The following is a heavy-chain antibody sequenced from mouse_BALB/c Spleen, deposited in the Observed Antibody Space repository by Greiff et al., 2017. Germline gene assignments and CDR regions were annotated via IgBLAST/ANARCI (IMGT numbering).Heavy chain of an antibody. CDR1: GYTFTSYW. Sequence: QVQLQQSGAELAKPGASVKMSCKASGYTFTSYWMHWVKQRHGQGLEWIGYINPSTGYTEYNQKFKDKATLTADKSSSTAYMQLSSLTSEDSAVYYCARSTMITAWFAYWGQGTLVTVSA. J-gene: IGHJ3*01. V-gene: IGHV1-7*01. CDR3: ARSTMITAWFAY. D-gene: IGHD2-4*01. CDR2: INPSTGYT.